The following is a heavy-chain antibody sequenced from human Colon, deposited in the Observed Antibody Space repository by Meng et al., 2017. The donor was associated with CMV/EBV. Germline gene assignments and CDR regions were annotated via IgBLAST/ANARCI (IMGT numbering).Heavy chain of an antibody. D-gene: IGHD3-3*01. Sequence: GESLKISCSASGFTFNKFDMSWVRQAPGRGLEWVASIGGGGVNAYHSDAAKGRFTVSRDNSRNTLYLELNRLTADDTALYYCAKGADYLNFWSGFAYWGQGAVVTVSS. CDR1: GFTFNKFD. V-gene: IGHV3-23*01. CDR2: IGGGGVNA. J-gene: IGHJ4*02. CDR3: AKGADYLNFWSGFAY.